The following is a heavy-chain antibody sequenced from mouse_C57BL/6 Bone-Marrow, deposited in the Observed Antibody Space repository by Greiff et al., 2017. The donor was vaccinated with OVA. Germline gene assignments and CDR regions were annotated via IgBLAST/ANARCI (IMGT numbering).Heavy chain of an antibody. CDR3: ARQRTGTKAMDY. J-gene: IGHJ4*01. D-gene: IGHD4-1*01. CDR2: ISNGGGST. V-gene: IGHV5-12*01. CDR1: GFTFSDYY. Sequence: EVMLVESGGGLVQPGGSLKLSCAASGFTFSDYYMYWVRQTPEKRLEWVAYISNGGGSTYYPDTVKGRFTISRDNAKNTLYLQMSRLKSEDTAMYYCARQRTGTKAMDYWGQGTSVTVSS.